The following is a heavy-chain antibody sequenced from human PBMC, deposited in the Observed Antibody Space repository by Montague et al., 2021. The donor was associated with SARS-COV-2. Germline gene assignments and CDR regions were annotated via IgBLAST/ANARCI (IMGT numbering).Heavy chain of an antibody. Sequence: PALVKPTQTLTLTCTFSGFSLYTSGVGVGWIRQPPGKALEWLALIYWDDDKRYTPSVKTRLTITKDTFENQVVLTMANMHPVDTDTYYCVKLGYDLLTGYYDAFDVWGPGTLVTVSS. CDR2: IYWDDDK. J-gene: IGHJ3*01. CDR1: GFSLYTSGVG. CDR3: VKLGYDLLTGYYDAFDV. V-gene: IGHV2-5*04. D-gene: IGHD3-9*01.